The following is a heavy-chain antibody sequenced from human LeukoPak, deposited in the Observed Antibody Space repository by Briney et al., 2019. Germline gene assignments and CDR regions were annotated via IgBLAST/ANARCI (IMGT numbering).Heavy chain of an antibody. J-gene: IGHJ5*02. Sequence: GGSLRLSCAASGFTFSSYEMNWVRQAPGKGLEWVSYISSSGSTIYYADSVKGRFTISRDNAKNSLYLQMNSLRAEDTAVYYCAREDGYNNWFDPWGQGTLVTVSS. CDR1: GFTFSSYE. D-gene: IGHD5-24*01. CDR2: ISSSGSTI. CDR3: AREDGYNNWFDP. V-gene: IGHV3-48*03.